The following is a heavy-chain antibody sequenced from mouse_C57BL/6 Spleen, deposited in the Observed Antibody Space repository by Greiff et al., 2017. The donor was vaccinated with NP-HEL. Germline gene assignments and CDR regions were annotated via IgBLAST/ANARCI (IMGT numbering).Heavy chain of an antibody. V-gene: IGHV3-6*01. CDR2: ISYDGSN. D-gene: IGHD2-2*01. CDR1: GYSITSGYY. J-gene: IGHJ2*01. CDR3: ARDRGYDNFDY. Sequence: DVKLQESGPGLVKPSQSLSLTCSVTGYSITSGYYWNWIRQFPGNKLEWMGYISYDGSNNYNPSLKNRISITRDTSKNQFFLKLNSVTTEDTATYYCARDRGYDNFDYWGQSTTLTVSS.